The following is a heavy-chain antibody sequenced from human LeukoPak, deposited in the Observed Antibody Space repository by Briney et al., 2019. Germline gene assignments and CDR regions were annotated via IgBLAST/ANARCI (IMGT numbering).Heavy chain of an antibody. CDR3: ARHPGVTIFGVVIGRGFDY. Sequence: SETLSLTCAVSGYSTSSGYYWGWIRQPPGKGLEWIGSIYHSGSTYYNPSLKSRATISVDTSKNQFSLKLSSVTAADTAVYYCARHPGVTIFGVVIGRGFDYWGQGTLVTVSS. V-gene: IGHV4-38-2*01. J-gene: IGHJ4*02. CDR1: GYSTSSGYY. D-gene: IGHD3-3*01. CDR2: IYHSGST.